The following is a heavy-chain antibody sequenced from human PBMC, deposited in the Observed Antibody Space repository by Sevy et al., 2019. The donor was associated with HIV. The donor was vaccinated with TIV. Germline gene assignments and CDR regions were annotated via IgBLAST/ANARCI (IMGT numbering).Heavy chain of an antibody. Sequence: GGSLRLSCTASGFTFDDYCMSWVRQAPGKGLEWVTFLKSKAYGGTLDYAASVKGRFTIATDDSKSIAHLQMTDLKTEDTAIYFCTRWKGGQSIFDYWGQGALVTVSS. J-gene: IGHJ4*02. D-gene: IGHD1-1*01. V-gene: IGHV3-49*04. CDR1: GFTFDDYC. CDR2: LKSKAYGGTL. CDR3: TRWKGGQSIFDY.